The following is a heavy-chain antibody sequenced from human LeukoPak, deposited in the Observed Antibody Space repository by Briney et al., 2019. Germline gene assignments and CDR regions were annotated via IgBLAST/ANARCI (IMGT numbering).Heavy chain of an antibody. CDR2: IIPIFGTA. CDR3: ASGGLGELSLPDY. V-gene: IGHV1-69*05. Sequence: ASVKVSCKASGGTFSSYAISWVRQAPGQGLEWMGRIIPIFGTANYARKFQGRVTITTDESTSTAYMELSSLRSEDTAVYYCASGGLGELSLPDYWGQGTLVTVSS. CDR1: GGTFSSYA. D-gene: IGHD3-16*02. J-gene: IGHJ4*02.